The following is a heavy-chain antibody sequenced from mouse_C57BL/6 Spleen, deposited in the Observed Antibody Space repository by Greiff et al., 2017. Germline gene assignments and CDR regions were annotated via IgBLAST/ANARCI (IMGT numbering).Heavy chain of an antibody. CDR3: ARFGYYDSSYYAMDY. CDR1: GYTFTSYW. D-gene: IGHD1-1*01. Sequence: QVQLQQPGTELVKPGASVKLSCTASGYTFTSYWMHWVKQRPGQGLEWIGNINPSNGGTNYNEKFKSKATLTVDKSSSTAYMQLSSLTSEDSAVYYFARFGYYDSSYYAMDYWGQGTSVTVSS. CDR2: INPSNGGT. V-gene: IGHV1-53*01. J-gene: IGHJ4*01.